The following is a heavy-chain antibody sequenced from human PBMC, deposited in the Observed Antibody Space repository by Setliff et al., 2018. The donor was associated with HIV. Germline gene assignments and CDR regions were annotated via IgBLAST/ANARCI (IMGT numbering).Heavy chain of an antibody. CDR3: ATNSDIRGYPPPPFDY. CDR2: ISYSEST. CDR1: GDSISSSSYY. Sequence: SETLSLTCTVSGDSISSSSYYWGWIRQHPGKGREWIGSISYSESTYYNPSLKSRVTISVDTSKNQFSLQLSSLPAADTVVYYCATNSDIRGYPPPPFDYWGRGTLVTVSS. D-gene: IGHD3-22*01. V-gene: IGHV4-39*01. J-gene: IGHJ4*02.